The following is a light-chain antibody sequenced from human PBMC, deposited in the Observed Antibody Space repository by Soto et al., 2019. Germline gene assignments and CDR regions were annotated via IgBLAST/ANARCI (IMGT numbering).Light chain of an antibody. Sequence: IVLTQSPGTLSLSPGERAPLSCLASQSVSSSYLAWYQQKPGQAPRLLIYGASSRATGIPDRFSGSGSGTDFTLTISRLEPEDFAVYYCQQYGSSRTFGQGTKVDI. J-gene: IGKJ1*01. CDR3: QQYGSSRT. V-gene: IGKV3-20*01. CDR1: QSVSSSY. CDR2: GAS.